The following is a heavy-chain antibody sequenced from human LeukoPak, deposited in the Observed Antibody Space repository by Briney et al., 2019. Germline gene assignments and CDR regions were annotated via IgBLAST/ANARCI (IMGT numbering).Heavy chain of an antibody. CDR3: ARGIAVAGFDY. Sequence: PGGSLRLSCAASGFTFSTYSMNWVRQAPGKGLEWVSSIATSNDYIYYAGSLKGRFTISRDNAKNSLYLHMNSLRPDDTAVYYCARGIAVAGFDYWGQGTLVTVSS. CDR1: GFTFSTYS. V-gene: IGHV3-21*06. CDR2: IATSNDYI. D-gene: IGHD6-19*01. J-gene: IGHJ4*02.